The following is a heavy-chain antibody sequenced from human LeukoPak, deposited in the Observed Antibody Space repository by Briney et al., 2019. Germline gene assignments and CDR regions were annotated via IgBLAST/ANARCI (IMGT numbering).Heavy chain of an antibody. CDR2: INPNSGGT. J-gene: IGHJ3*01. Sequence: VASVKVSCKASGYSFTGYYVHWVRQAPGQGLEWMGWINPNSGGTNYAQKFQGRVTMTRDTSTSTAYMEVSSLRSEDTAVYYCARVRGYDYVWGSYRPHDYRPHDDAFDVWGQGTTVTVSS. CDR3: ARVRGYDYVWGSYRPHDYRPHDDAFDV. CDR1: GYSFTGYY. V-gene: IGHV1-2*02. D-gene: IGHD3-16*02.